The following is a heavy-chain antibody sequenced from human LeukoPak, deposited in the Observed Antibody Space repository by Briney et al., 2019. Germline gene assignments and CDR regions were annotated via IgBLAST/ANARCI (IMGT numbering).Heavy chain of an antibody. V-gene: IGHV3-49*03. J-gene: IGHJ6*03. CDR3: TRVGSQDYYYYMDV. Sequence: GGSLRLSCTASGFTFGDYAMSWFRQAPGKGLEWVGFIRSKAYGGTTEYAASVKGRFTISRDDSKSIAYLQMNSLKTEDTAVYCCTRVGSQDYYYYMDVWGKGTTVTVSS. CDR1: GFTFGDYA. D-gene: IGHD6-13*01. CDR2: IRSKAYGGTT.